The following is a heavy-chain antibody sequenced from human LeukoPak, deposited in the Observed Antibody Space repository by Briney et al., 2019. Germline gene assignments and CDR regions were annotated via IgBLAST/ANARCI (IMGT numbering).Heavy chain of an antibody. V-gene: IGHV1-8*01. CDR2: MNPNSGNT. CDR1: GYTFTSYD. D-gene: IGHD6-13*01. CDR3: ARDSGSGIAAAGIPQYYYYYYGMDV. Sequence: ASVKVSCKASGYTFTSYDINWVRQATGQGLEWMGWMNPNSGNTGYAQKFQGRVTMTRNTSISTAYMELSSLRSEDTAVYYCARDSGSGIAAAGIPQYYYYYYGMDVWGQGTTVTVSS. J-gene: IGHJ6*02.